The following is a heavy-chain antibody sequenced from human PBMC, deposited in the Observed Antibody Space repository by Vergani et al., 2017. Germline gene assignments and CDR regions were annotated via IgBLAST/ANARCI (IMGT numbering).Heavy chain of an antibody. Sequence: QVQLVESGGGVVQRGGSLRLSCATSGFTLSNYDMQWIRQGPGKGMEFVAFLHFDGSNHSYADSVKGRFTLSRDFSKNPLYLQMNSLRTDDTAAYYCAKHFRGWGIDYWGQGTQVIVSS. CDR1: GFTLSNYD. CDR2: LHFDGSNH. D-gene: IGHD3-16*01. J-gene: IGHJ4*02. V-gene: IGHV3-30*02. CDR3: AKHFRGWGIDY.